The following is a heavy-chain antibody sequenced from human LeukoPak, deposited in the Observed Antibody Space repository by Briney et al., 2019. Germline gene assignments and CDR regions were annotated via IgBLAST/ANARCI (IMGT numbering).Heavy chain of an antibody. CDR2: ISTDNGDT. CDR3: AREGLGELTLDC. V-gene: IGHV1-18*01. Sequence: ASVKVSCKASGYTFTSYDINWVRQAPGQGLEWMGWISTDNGDTNYAQKLQGRVTMTTDTSTSTAYMELRSLRSDDTAVYYCAREGLGELTLDCWGQGTLVTVSS. J-gene: IGHJ4*02. D-gene: IGHD3-16*01. CDR1: GYTFTSYD.